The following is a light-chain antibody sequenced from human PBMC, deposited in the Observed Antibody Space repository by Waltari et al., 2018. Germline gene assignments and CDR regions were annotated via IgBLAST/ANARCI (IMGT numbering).Light chain of an antibody. CDR1: SSDVGAYNY. CDR2: DVT. J-gene: IGLJ1*01. CDR3: TSYTSADTYI. V-gene: IGLV2-14*03. Sequence: QSALTQPASVSGSPGQSITISCTGTSSDVGAYNYVSWYLQHPGKVPKLIIYDVTNRPSGVSGRFSGSKSGNTASLTISGLQGEDEADYFGTSYTSADTYIFGTGTTVTVL.